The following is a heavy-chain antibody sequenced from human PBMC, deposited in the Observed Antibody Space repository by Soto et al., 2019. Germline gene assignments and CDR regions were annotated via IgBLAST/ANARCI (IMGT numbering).Heavy chain of an antibody. J-gene: IGHJ3*01. V-gene: IGHV3-74*01. Sequence: EVQLVESGGGLVQPGGSLTLSCAASGFTVSNHWMHWVRQAPGRGLESISRIKTDGTYTDYADSVKGRFTISRDNAKNMLYLQMYSLRPEDTAVYYCASPKGAAYSAFDVWGQGTVVTVSS. CDR3: ASPKGAAYSAFDV. CDR2: IKTDGTYT. CDR1: GFTVSNHW. D-gene: IGHD2-21*01.